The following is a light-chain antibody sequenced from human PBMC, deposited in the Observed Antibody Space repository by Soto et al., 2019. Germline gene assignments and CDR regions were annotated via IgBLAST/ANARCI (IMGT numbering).Light chain of an antibody. J-gene: IGKJ1*01. Sequence: DIQMTQSPSTLSASVGDRVTITCRASQSISNWLAWYQQKPGKAPKLLIYKASSLESGVPSRFSGSGSGTEFTLTISSLQPDDFATYYCQQYDTYWTFGQGTKVAIK. CDR1: QSISNW. CDR3: QQYDTYWT. CDR2: KAS. V-gene: IGKV1-5*03.